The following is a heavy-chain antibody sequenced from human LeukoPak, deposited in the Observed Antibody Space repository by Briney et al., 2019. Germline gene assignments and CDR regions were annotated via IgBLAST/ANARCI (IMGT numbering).Heavy chain of an antibody. Sequence: GGSLRLSCAASGFIFGEYAMHWVRQAPGKGLEWVSGLSWNSASLDYVDSVKGRFTISRDNAKNSLYLQMSSLRAEDTALYYCAKGRGGSRKFDAFDIWGQGTMVTVSS. J-gene: IGHJ3*02. D-gene: IGHD2-15*01. CDR3: AKGRGGSRKFDAFDI. CDR1: GFIFGEYA. V-gene: IGHV3-9*01. CDR2: LSWNSASL.